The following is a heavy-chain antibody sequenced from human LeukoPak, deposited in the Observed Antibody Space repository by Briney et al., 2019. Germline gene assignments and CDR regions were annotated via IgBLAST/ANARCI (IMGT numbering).Heavy chain of an antibody. CDR2: INHSGST. D-gene: IGHD3-10*01. Sequence: SETLSLTCAVYGGSFSGYYWSWIRQPPGKGLEWIGEINHSGSTNYNPSLKSRVTISVDTSKNQFSLKLSSVTAADTAVYYCARGRITMVRGVITKSPLVVWGQGTTVTVSS. J-gene: IGHJ6*02. V-gene: IGHV4-34*01. CDR3: ARGRITMVRGVITKSPLVV. CDR1: GGSFSGYY.